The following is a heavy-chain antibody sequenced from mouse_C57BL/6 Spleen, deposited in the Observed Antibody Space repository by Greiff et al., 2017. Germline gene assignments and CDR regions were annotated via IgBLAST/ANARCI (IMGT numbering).Heavy chain of an antibody. CDR1: GFTFSSYA. CDR3: TREAITTVVVPFDY. D-gene: IGHD1-1*01. CDR2: ISSGGDYI. V-gene: IGHV5-9-1*02. Sequence: EVQLVESGEGLVKPGGSLKLSCAASGFTFSSYAMSWVRQTPEKRLEWVAYISSGGDYIYYADTVKGRFTISRDNARNTLYLQMSSLKSEDTAMYYCTREAITTVVVPFDYWGQGTTLTVSS. J-gene: IGHJ2*01.